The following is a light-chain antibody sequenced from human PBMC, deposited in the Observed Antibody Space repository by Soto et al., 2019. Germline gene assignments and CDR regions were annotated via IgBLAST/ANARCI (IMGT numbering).Light chain of an antibody. CDR1: SSDVGGYNF. CDR3: CSYAGSYTV. J-gene: IGLJ2*01. CDR2: DVS. V-gene: IGLV2-11*01. Sequence: QSALTQPRSVSGSPGQSVTISCTGTSSDVGGYNFVSWYQQHPGKAPKLMIYDVSKRPSGVPDRFSGSKSGNTASRTSSGLQAEDEADYYCCSYAGSYTVFGGGTTLTVL.